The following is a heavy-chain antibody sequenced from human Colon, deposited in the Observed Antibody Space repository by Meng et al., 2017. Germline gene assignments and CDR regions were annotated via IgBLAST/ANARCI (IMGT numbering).Heavy chain of an antibody. Sequence: QVQLQESGPGLVRPSETLSRSCTVAGGSVSSGSYYWSWIRQPPGKGLEWIGYIYYSGSTNYNPSLKSRVTISVDTSKNQFSLKLSSVTAADTAVYYCARGRYSGYLPWGQGTLVTVSS. CDR2: IYYSGST. J-gene: IGHJ5*02. CDR3: ARGRYSGYLP. CDR1: GGSVSSGSYY. V-gene: IGHV4-61*01. D-gene: IGHD5-12*01.